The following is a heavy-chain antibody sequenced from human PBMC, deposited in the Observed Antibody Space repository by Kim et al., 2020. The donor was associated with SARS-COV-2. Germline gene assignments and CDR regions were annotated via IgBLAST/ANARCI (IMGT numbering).Heavy chain of an antibody. Sequence: GGSLRLSCAASGFTFSSYAMTWVRQAPGKGLEWASTISDSGGRTHYADSVKGRFTISRDNSKNTLYLLLNSLRAEDTAVYYCSASDYWGQGTLVTVSS. J-gene: IGHJ4*02. CDR3: SASDY. V-gene: IGHV3-23*01. CDR1: GFTFSSYA. CDR2: ISDSGGRT.